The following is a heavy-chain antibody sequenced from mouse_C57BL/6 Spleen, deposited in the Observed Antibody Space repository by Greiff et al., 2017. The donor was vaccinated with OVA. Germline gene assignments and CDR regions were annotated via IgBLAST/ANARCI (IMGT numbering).Heavy chain of an antibody. J-gene: IGHJ2*01. CDR3: AREGASTGLYFDY. CDR2: IDPSDSYT. V-gene: IGHV1-59*01. D-gene: IGHD4-1*02. Sequence: VQLQQPGAELVRPGTSVKLSCKASGYTFTSYWMHWVKQRPGQGLEWIGVIDPSDSYTNYNQKFKGKATLTVDKPSSTAYMQLSSLTSEDSAVYYCAREGASTGLYFDYWGQGTTLTVSS. CDR1: GYTFTSYW.